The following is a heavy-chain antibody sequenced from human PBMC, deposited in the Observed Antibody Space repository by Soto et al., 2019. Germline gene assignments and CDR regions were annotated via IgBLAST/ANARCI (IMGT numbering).Heavy chain of an antibody. CDR3: ARRGYGGYGGGDAFDI. D-gene: IGHD5-12*01. Sequence: GESLKISCKGSGYSFTSYWISWVRPMPGKGLEWMGRIYPSDSYTNYSPSFQGHVTISADKSVSTAYLQWSSLKASDTAMYYCARRGYGGYGGGDAFDIWGQGTMVTVSS. V-gene: IGHV5-10-1*01. CDR2: IYPSDSYT. J-gene: IGHJ3*02. CDR1: GYSFTSYW.